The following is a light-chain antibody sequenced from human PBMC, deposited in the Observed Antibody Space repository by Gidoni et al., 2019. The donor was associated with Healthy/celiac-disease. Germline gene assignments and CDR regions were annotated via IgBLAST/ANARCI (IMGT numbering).Light chain of an antibody. CDR1: QSISSY. CDR3: QQSYSTPRT. V-gene: IGKV1-39*01. Sequence: DIQMTQSPSSLSASVGDRVTITYRASQSISSYLNGYQQKPGKAPKLLIYAASSLQSGVPSRFSGSGSGTDFTLTISSLQPEYFATYYCQQSYSTPRTFGQGTKLEIK. CDR2: AAS. J-gene: IGKJ2*02.